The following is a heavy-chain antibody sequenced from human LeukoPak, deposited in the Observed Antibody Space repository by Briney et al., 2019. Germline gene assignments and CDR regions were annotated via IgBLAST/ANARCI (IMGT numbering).Heavy chain of an antibody. CDR3: ARDSGHHGIAAAVFDY. CDR2: ISYDGSNK. Sequence: GGSLRLSWPASGFTFSSYAMHWDRQAPGKGLEWVAVISYDGSNKYHADSVKGRFHIPRDNSENTLYLQVNSLRPEDTAVYYCARDSGHHGIAAAVFDYGGQGTRVTVS. CDR1: GFTFSSYA. J-gene: IGHJ4*02. V-gene: IGHV3-30*01. D-gene: IGHD6-13*01.